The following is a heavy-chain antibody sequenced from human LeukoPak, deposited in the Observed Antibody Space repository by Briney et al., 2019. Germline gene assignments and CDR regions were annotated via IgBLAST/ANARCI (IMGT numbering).Heavy chain of an antibody. Sequence: GESLKISCKGSGYSFINYWIGWVRQMPDKGLEWMGIIYPGNSDIRYSPSFQGQVTISVDKSINTAYLQWTSPKASDTAIYYCTTGRFCSGGSCSSSFDFWGQGTLLTVPS. CDR3: TTGRFCSGGSCSSSFDF. V-gene: IGHV5-51*01. CDR2: IYPGNSDI. CDR1: GYSFINYW. J-gene: IGHJ4*02. D-gene: IGHD2-15*01.